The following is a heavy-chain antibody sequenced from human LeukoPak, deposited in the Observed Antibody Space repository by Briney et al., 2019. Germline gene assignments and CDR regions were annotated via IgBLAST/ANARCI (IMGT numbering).Heavy chain of an antibody. D-gene: IGHD3-22*01. V-gene: IGHV4-34*01. Sequence: SETLSLTCAVYGGSFSGYYWSWIRQPPGKGLEWIGEINHSGSTNYNPSLKSRVTISVDTSKNQFSLKLSSVTAADTAVYYCVSHYDSSGYIDYWGRGTLVTVSS. J-gene: IGHJ4*02. CDR3: VSHYDSSGYIDY. CDR2: INHSGST. CDR1: GGSFSGYY.